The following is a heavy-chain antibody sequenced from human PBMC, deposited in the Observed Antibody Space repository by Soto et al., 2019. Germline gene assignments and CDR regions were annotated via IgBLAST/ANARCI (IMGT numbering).Heavy chain of an antibody. D-gene: IGHD6-13*01. V-gene: IGHV3-33*01. CDR2: IGFDGNND. Sequence: QVQLVESGGGVVQPGRSLRLSCAASGFSLGSYGMHWVRQAPGKGLEWVAVIGFDGNNDYYANSVKGRFTISRDNSGNKLYLEMKSLRVEDTAVYYCAREIGYSSTWPSYWGPGTLVTVSS. CDR1: GFSLGSYG. CDR3: AREIGYSSTWPSY. J-gene: IGHJ4*02.